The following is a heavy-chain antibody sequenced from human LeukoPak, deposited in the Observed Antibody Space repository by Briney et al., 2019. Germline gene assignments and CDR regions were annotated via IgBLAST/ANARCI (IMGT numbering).Heavy chain of an antibody. J-gene: IGHJ4*02. Sequence: PGGSLRLSCAASGFTFSSYSMNWVRQAPGKGLEGVSYISPGNSTKYYADSVKGRFTISRDNAKNSLSLQMNSLRDEDTAVYYCSRGDGYLGQGTLVTVSS. CDR3: SRGDGY. V-gene: IGHV3-48*02. CDR2: ISPGNSTK. CDR1: GFTFSSYS.